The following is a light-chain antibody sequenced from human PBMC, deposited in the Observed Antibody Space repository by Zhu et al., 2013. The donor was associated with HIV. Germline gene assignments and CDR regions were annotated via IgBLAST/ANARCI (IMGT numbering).Light chain of an antibody. CDR2: GAS. Sequence: EVVMTQSPATLSVSPGERATLSCRASQSVSSNLAWYQQKPGQAPRLLIHGASTRATGIPARFSGSGSGTDFTLTISRLESEDFAVYYCQRYGSTPGTFGQGTQGGNQT. J-gene: IGKJ1*01. CDR3: QRYGSTPGT. CDR1: QSVSSN. V-gene: IGKV3D-15*01.